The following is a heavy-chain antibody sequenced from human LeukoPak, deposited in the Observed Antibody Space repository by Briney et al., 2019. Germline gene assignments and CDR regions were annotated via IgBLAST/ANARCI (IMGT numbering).Heavy chain of an antibody. CDR2: ISSSSYI. J-gene: IGHJ6*02. Sequence: GGSLRLSCAASGFTFSSYSMNWVRQAPGKGLEWVSSISSSSYIYYADSVKGRFTISRDNAKNSLYLQMSNLRAEDTAVYFCARGGGLDVWGQGATVTVSS. CDR1: GFTFSSYS. D-gene: IGHD3-16*01. V-gene: IGHV3-21*04. CDR3: ARGGGLDV.